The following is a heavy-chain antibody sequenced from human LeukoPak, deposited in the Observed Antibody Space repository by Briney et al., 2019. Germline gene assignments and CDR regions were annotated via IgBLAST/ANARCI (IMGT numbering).Heavy chain of an antibody. D-gene: IGHD6-19*01. CDR2: IYYSGST. Sequence: SETLSLTCTVSGGSISSSSYYWGWIRQPPGKGLEWIGSIYYSGSTYYNPSLKSRVTISVDTSKNQFSLKLSSVTAADTAVYYCAREYSSGWSTGGAFDIWGQGTMVTVSS. CDR3: AREYSSGWSTGGAFDI. V-gene: IGHV4-39*02. J-gene: IGHJ3*02. CDR1: GGSISSSSYY.